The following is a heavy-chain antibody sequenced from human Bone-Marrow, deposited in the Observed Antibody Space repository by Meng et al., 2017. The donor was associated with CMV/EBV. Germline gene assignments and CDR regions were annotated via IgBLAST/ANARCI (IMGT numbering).Heavy chain of an antibody. D-gene: IGHD2-2*01. CDR3: ARWGRDVVVPAVPVGAFDI. Sequence: GGSLRLSCAASGFTFSSYAMSWVRQAPGKGLEWVSAISGSGGSTYYADSVKGRFTISRDNSKNTLYLQMNSLRAEDTAVYYCARWGRDVVVPAVPVGAFDIWGQGTMVTVSS. CDR2: ISGSGGST. J-gene: IGHJ3*02. CDR1: GFTFSSYA. V-gene: IGHV3-23*01.